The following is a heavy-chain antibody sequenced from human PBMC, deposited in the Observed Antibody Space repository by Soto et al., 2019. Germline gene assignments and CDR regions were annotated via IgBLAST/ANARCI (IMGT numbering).Heavy chain of an antibody. Sequence: QEQLQESGPGLMQPSQTLSLTCTVSCGSIGSGGYWWSWIRQHPGRGLEWIGFVSYTGNTQYNPSLKRRVNIAVDTSTKQFSLKLSSVTAADTDVYYCARGTLVWGQGTLVTGSS. CDR3: ARGTLV. CDR1: CGSIGSGGYW. V-gene: IGHV4-31*03. J-gene: IGHJ4*02. CDR2: VSYTGNT.